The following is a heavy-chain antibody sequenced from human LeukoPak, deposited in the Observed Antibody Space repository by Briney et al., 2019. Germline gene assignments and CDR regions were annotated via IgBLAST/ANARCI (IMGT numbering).Heavy chain of an antibody. Sequence: SQTLSLTCTVSGGSISRDYWSWIRQPPGKGLEWIGYIYYTGSTNYNPSLKSRVTISVDTSKNQFSLKLSSVTAADTAVYYCARQGYSSSWYPFDYWGQGTLVTVSS. J-gene: IGHJ4*02. CDR2: IYYTGST. CDR1: GGSISRDY. V-gene: IGHV4-59*08. CDR3: ARQGYSSSWYPFDY. D-gene: IGHD6-13*01.